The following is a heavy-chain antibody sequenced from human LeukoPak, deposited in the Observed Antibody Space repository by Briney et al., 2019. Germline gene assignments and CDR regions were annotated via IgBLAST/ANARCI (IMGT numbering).Heavy chain of an antibody. D-gene: IGHD5-18*01. CDR2: IHYDGRNQ. CDR3: ARDRGYTYGFYMDV. V-gene: IGHV3-30*02. CDR1: GFNFRGYG. Sequence: GGSLRLSCAASGFNFRGYGMHWVRQAPGKGLEGVTFIHYDGRNQYYADSVKGRFTISRDNSKNTLYLQMNSLRPEDTALYYCARDRGYTYGFYMDVWGKGTTVTVSS. J-gene: IGHJ6*03.